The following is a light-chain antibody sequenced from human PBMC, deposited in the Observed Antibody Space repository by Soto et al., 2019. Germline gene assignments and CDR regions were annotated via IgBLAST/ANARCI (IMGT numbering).Light chain of an antibody. CDR1: SSDVGSYNL. CDR3: CSYAGSSTFFYV. J-gene: IGLJ1*01. V-gene: IGLV2-23*03. Sequence: QSVLTHPASVSGSPGQSITMSCTGTSSDVGSYNLVSWYQQHPGKAPKLMIYEGSKRPSGVSNRSSGSKSGNTASLTISGLQAEDEADYYCCSYAGSSTFFYVLGTGTKVTVL. CDR2: EGS.